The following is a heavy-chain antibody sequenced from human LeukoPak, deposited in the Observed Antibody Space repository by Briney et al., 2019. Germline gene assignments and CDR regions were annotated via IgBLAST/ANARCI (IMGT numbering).Heavy chain of an antibody. CDR3: ARHSGAGTGFVY. CDR2: IYYSGST. D-gene: IGHD6-19*01. J-gene: IGHJ4*02. CDR1: GGSTSSYY. Sequence: VKPSETLSLTCTVSGGSTSSYYWSWIRQPPGKGLEWIGYIYYSGSTNYNPSLKSRLTISIDTSKNQFSLKLSSVTAADTAVYYCARHSGAGTGFVYWGQGTLVIVSS. V-gene: IGHV4-59*08.